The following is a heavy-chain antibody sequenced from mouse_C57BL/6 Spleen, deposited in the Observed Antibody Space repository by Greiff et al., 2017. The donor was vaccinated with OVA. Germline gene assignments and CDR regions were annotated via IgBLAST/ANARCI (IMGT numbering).Heavy chain of an antibody. V-gene: IGHV1-54*01. CDR1: GYAFTNYL. J-gene: IGHJ1*03. CDR2: INPGSGGT. Sequence: VQLQQSGAELVRPGTSVKVSCKASGYAFTNYLIEWVKQRPGQGLEWIGVINPGSGGTNYNEKFKGKATLTADKSSSTAYMQLSSLTSEDSAVYFCARGGYGSRRWYFDVWGTGTTVTVSS. D-gene: IGHD1-1*01. CDR3: ARGGYGSRRWYFDV.